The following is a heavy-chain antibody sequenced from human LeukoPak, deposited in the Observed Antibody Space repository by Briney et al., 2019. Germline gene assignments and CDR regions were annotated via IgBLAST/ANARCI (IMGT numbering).Heavy chain of an antibody. V-gene: IGHV3-23*01. J-gene: IGHJ4*02. CDR1: GFTISSYA. CDR3: AKRGGYSYGPYYFDY. CDR2: ISGSGGST. Sequence: PGGSLRLSCAASGFTISSYAMSWVRQAPGKGLEWVSAISGSGGSTYYADSVKGRFTISRDNSKHTLYLQMTSLRAEDTAVYYCAKRGGYSYGPYYFDYWGQGTLVTVSS. D-gene: IGHD5-18*01.